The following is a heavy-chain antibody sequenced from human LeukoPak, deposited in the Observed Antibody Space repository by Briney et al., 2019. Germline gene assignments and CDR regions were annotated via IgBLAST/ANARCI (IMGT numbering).Heavy chain of an antibody. D-gene: IGHD3-10*01. CDR2: INSDGSST. J-gene: IGHJ3*02. V-gene: IGHV3-74*01. CDR1: GFTFSSYW. Sequence: GGSLRLSCAASGFTFSSYWMHWVRQAPGKGLVWVSRINSDGSSTTYADSVQGRFSISRDNDKNTLYLQMNSLRAEDTAVYYCARGVCRDYYAFEICGQGTM. CDR3: ARGVCRDYYAFEI.